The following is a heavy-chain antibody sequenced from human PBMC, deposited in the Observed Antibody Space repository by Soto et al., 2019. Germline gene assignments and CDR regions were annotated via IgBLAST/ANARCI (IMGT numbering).Heavy chain of an antibody. CDR1: VYFGTYY. J-gene: IGHJ4*02. Sequence: QVQLQESGPGLVQPSETLSLTCAGVYFGTYYWGWIRQPPGKGGEWLGYIFSSEHFKYNPSLKSQLTLAVGPSKNHVSLRLTSGAEADTAVYFCAREGGGYRFDHWGQGPLVTVSS. CDR2: IFSSEHF. CDR3: AREGGGYRFDH. V-gene: IGHV4-4*08. D-gene: IGHD3-16*02.